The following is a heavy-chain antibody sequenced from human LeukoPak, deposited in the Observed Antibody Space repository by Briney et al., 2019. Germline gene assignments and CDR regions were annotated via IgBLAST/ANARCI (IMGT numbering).Heavy chain of an antibody. Sequence: PSETLSLTCTVSGGSISSSSYYWGWIRQPPGKGLEWIGSIYYSGSTYYNPSLKSRVTISVDTSKNQFSLKLSSVTAADTAVYYCARVRIFYYYDSSGYYGVRWFDYWGQGTLVTVSS. CDR3: ARVRIFYYYDSSGYYGVRWFDY. D-gene: IGHD3-22*01. CDR2: IYYSGST. V-gene: IGHV4-39*07. J-gene: IGHJ4*02. CDR1: GGSISSSSYY.